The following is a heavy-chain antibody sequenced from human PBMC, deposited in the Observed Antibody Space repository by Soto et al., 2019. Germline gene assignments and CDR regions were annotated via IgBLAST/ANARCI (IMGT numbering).Heavy chain of an antibody. V-gene: IGHV4-30-2*01. CDR2: IYHSGST. CDR1: GGSISSGGYS. CDR3: ARGVIEYSSSFERSFPGKNWVDP. Sequence: SETLSLTCAVSGGSISSGGYSWSWIRQPPGKGLEWIGYIYHSGSTYYNPSLKSRVTISVDRSKNQFSLKLSSVTAADTAVYYCARGVIEYSSSFERSFPGKNWVDPWGQGTLVTVSS. D-gene: IGHD6-6*01. J-gene: IGHJ5*02.